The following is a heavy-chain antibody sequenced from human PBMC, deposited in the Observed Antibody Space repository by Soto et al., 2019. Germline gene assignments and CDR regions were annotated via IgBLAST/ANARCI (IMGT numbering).Heavy chain of an antibody. Sequence: QVQLVQSGAEVKKPGSSVKVSCTASGGTFNSYTLNWVRQAPGQRLEWVGRVNPIVGMSDSASKFQGRVTMTADRXTSKAYMDLTGLKSEDTAVYYCATSYGSGSTHFDSWGQGTLVTVSS. CDR3: ATSYGSGSTHFDS. CDR1: GGTFNSYT. D-gene: IGHD3-10*01. CDR2: VNPIVGMS. V-gene: IGHV1-69*02. J-gene: IGHJ4*02.